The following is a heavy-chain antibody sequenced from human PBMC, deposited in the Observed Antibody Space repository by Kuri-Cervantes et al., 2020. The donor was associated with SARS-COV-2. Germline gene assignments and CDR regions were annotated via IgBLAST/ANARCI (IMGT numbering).Heavy chain of an antibody. J-gene: IGHJ4*02. D-gene: IGHD3-10*01. Sequence: ESLKISCAVSGYSISSGYYWGWIRQPPGKGLEWIGSIYHSGSTYYNPSLKSRVTISVDTSKNQFSLKLSSVTAADTAVYYCARAMVRGVISDYWGQGTLVTVSS. CDR2: IYHSGST. CDR1: GYSISSGYY. CDR3: ARAMVRGVISDY. V-gene: IGHV4-38-2*01.